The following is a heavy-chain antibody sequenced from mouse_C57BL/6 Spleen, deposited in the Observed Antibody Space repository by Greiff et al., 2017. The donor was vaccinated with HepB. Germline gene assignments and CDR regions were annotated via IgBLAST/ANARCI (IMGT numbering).Heavy chain of an antibody. CDR3: TRGGNYYGSSFYAMDY. CDR2: IYPGNSDT. CDR1: GYTFTSYW. V-gene: IGHV1-5*01. D-gene: IGHD1-1*01. J-gene: IGHJ4*01. Sequence: VQLQQSGTVLARPGASVKMSCKTSGYTFTSYWMHWVKQRPGQGLEWIGAIYPGNSDTSYNQKFKGKAKLTAVTSASTAYMELSSLTKEDSAVYYCTRGGNYYGSSFYAMDYWGQGTSVTVSS.